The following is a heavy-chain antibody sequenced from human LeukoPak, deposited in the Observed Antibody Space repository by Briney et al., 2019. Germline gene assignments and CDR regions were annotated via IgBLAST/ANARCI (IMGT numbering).Heavy chain of an antibody. Sequence: SETLSLTCAVYGGSFSGYYWSWIRQPPGKGLEWIGEINHSGSTNYNPSLKSRVTISVDTSKNQFSLKLSSVTAADTAVYYCAGVLYGSGGLDYWGQGTLVTVSS. V-gene: IGHV4-34*01. J-gene: IGHJ4*02. D-gene: IGHD3-10*01. CDR1: GGSFSGYY. CDR3: AGVLYGSGGLDY. CDR2: INHSGST.